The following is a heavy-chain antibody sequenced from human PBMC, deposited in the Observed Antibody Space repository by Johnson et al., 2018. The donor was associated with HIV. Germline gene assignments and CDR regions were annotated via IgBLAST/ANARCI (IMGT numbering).Heavy chain of an antibody. CDR2: ISYDANNE. CDR3: AVLCSGCADAFDI. V-gene: IGHV3-30*04. CDR1: GFTFSSYA. Sequence: VQLVESGRGVVQPGTSLRLSCAASGFTFSSYAVHWVRQAPGKGLEWVALISYDANNEYYADSVRGRFTISRDNSKNTLYLQMNSLRAEDRAVYYCAVLCSGCADAFDIWGHGTMVIVSS. J-gene: IGHJ3*02. D-gene: IGHD3-10*01.